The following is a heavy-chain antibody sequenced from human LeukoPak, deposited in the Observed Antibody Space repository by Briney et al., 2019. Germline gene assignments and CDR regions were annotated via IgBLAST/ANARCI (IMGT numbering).Heavy chain of an antibody. CDR1: DYTFTRYG. CDR2: ITGDNGGA. Sequence: ASVKVSCKASDYTFTRYGISWVRQAPGQGLEWMGWITGDNGGARYAQKLQGRVTMTTDASTSTAYMELRSLRSDDTAVYYCARVGGIAVADAFDYWGQGTLVTVSS. J-gene: IGHJ4*02. D-gene: IGHD6-19*01. V-gene: IGHV1-18*01. CDR3: ARVGGIAVADAFDY.